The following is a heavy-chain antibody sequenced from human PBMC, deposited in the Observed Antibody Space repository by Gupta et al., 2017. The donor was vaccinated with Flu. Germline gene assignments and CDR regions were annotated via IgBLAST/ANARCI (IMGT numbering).Heavy chain of an antibody. J-gene: IGHJ4*02. D-gene: IGHD2-21*02. Sequence: EVQLVESGGGLVQPGGSLRLSCAASGFTFSSYCLHWVTQAPGKGLVWVSRINSDGSSTSYADSVKGRFTNSRDNAKNTLYLQMNSLRAEDTAVYYCAREGKTPYCGGDCYHDYWGQGTLVTVSS. CDR3: AREGKTPYCGGDCYHDY. CDR1: GFTFSSYC. CDR2: INSDGSST. V-gene: IGHV3-74*01.